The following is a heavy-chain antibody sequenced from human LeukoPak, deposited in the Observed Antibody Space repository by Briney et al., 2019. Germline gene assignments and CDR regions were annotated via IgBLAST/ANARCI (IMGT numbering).Heavy chain of an antibody. Sequence: ASVKVSCKASGGTFSSYAISWVRQAPGQGLEWMGGIIPIFGTANYAQKFQGRVTITADESTSTAYMELSSLRSEDTAVYYCARDSNYYDSSGYFDYWYFDLWGRGTLVTVSS. V-gene: IGHV1-69*13. CDR2: IIPIFGTA. CDR3: ARDSNYYDSSGYFDYWYFDL. J-gene: IGHJ2*01. CDR1: GGTFSSYA. D-gene: IGHD3-22*01.